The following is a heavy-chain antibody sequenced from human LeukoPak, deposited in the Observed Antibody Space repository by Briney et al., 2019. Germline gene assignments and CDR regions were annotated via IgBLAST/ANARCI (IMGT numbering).Heavy chain of an antibody. CDR2: IYHSGST. J-gene: IGHJ4*02. CDR3: ARVGAAGNNVADY. Sequence: PSGTLSLTCAVSGGSISSSNWWSWVRQPPGKGLEWIGEIYHSGSTNYNPSLKSRVTISVDKSKNRFSLKLSSVTAADTAVYYCARVGAAGNNVADYWGQGTLVTVSS. V-gene: IGHV4-4*02. CDR1: GGSISSSNW. D-gene: IGHD6-13*01.